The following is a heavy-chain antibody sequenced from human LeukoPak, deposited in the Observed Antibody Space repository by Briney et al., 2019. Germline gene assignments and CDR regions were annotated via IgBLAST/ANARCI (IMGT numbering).Heavy chain of an antibody. V-gene: IGHV4-34*01. CDR1: GGSFSGYY. CDR3: AVQLMATRYFDL. D-gene: IGHD5-24*01. CDR2: IYHSGST. Sequence: PSETLSLTCAVYGGSFSGYYWSWIRQPPGKGLEWIGEIYHSGSTNYNPSLKSRVTISVDKSKNQFSLKLSSVTAADTAVYYCAVQLMATRYFDLWGRGTLVTVSS. J-gene: IGHJ2*01.